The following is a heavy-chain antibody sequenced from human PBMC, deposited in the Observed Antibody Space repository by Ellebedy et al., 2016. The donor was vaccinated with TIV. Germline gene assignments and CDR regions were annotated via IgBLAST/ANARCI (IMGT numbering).Heavy chain of an antibody. J-gene: IGHJ4*02. CDR2: IGGGGAMT. Sequence: GESLKISCAASGFTFNNYAMGWVRQAPGKGLEWVSAIGGGGAMTYYADSVKGRFTISRDNSKSTLYLQMNSLRAEDTAVYYCTKLTALYCSGGSCYWRPFDYWGQGTLVTVSS. CDR3: TKLTALYCSGGSCYWRPFDY. D-gene: IGHD2-15*01. V-gene: IGHV3-23*01. CDR1: GFTFNNYA.